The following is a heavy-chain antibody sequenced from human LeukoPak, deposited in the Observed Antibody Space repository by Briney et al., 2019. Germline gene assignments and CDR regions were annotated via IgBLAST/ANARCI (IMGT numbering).Heavy chain of an antibody. J-gene: IGHJ4*02. D-gene: IGHD6-19*01. V-gene: IGHV4-39*01. Sequence: SETLSLTCSLSGGSVSSSNYLWDWIRLPPGRGLDSIASFYYGGITYYNPSVKSRHTISLDTSNTQSSLKLTSMTAADTALYYGARFQCRGRCIWGQGNLVTVSS. CDR2: FYYGGIT. CDR1: GGSVSSSNYL. CDR3: ARFQCRGRCI.